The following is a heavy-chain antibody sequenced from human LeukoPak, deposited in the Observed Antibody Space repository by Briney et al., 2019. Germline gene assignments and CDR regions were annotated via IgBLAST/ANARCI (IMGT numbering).Heavy chain of an antibody. CDR2: ISVDGTKT. D-gene: IGHD6-19*01. CDR1: VFTFSGHA. Sequence: GWALRLSREPSVFTFSGHAILWVRQAPGKGLDRVAVISVDGTKTYFADVVKGRFSISKDNSKDSMQLQIKSLQPDDSAVYYCARDLGGSGGNKFDLWGQGTLVIVSS. J-gene: IGHJ5*02. V-gene: IGHV3-30*01. CDR3: ARDLGGSGGNKFDL.